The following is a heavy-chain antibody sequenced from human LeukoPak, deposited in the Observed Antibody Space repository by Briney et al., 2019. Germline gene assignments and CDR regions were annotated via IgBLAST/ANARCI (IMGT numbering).Heavy chain of an antibody. CDR3: AKACADWGQDYYYGMDV. J-gene: IGHJ6*02. V-gene: IGHV3-23*01. Sequence: PGGSLRLSCAASGFTFSSYAMSWVRQAPGKGLEWVSAISGSGGSTYYADSVKGQFTISRDNSKNTLYLQMNSLRAEDTAVYYCAKACADWGQDYYYGMDVWGQGTTVTVSS. CDR2: ISGSGGST. CDR1: GFTFSSYA. D-gene: IGHD2-21*02.